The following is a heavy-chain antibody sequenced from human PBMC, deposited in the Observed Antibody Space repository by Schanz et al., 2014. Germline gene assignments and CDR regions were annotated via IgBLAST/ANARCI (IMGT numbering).Heavy chain of an antibody. V-gene: IGHV4-31*03. D-gene: IGHD3-9*01. Sequence: QVQLQESGPGLVKPSQTLSLTCTVSGDSISSGGYYWSWIRQHPGKGLEWIGYISYSGVTYYNPSLKSRVTISMHTSKNQFSLKLSSVTAEDTAVYYCARDSGPYYDKSMDVWGQGTTVAVSS. CDR1: GDSISSGGYY. CDR3: ARDSGPYYDKSMDV. CDR2: ISYSGVT. J-gene: IGHJ6*02.